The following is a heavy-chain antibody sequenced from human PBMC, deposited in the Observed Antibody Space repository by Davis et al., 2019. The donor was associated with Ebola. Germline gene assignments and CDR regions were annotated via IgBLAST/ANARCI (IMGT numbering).Heavy chain of an antibody. Sequence: MHGESLKISCAASGFTFSSYSMNWVRQAPGKGLEWVSSISSSSSYIYYADSVKGRFTISRDNSTNPLYLQMNSLRAEDTAVYYCARGDNRGSDPGFYYDYIWGSYRYYYYGMDVWGQGTTVTVSS. CDR1: GFTFSSYS. V-gene: IGHV3-21*04. J-gene: IGHJ6*02. CDR2: ISSSSSYI. D-gene: IGHD3-16*02. CDR3: ARGDNRGSDPGFYYDYIWGSYRYYYYGMDV.